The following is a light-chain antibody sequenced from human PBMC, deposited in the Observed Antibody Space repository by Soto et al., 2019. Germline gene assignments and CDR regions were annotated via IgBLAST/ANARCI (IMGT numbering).Light chain of an antibody. V-gene: IGKV1D-8*01. Sequence: VIWMTQSPSLLSASTGDRVTISCRMSQGISSYLAWYQQKPGASTLQSGVPSRFSGSGSGTDFTLTISCLQSEHFASYYCQQYFSFGPLTFGGGTKVEIK. J-gene: IGKJ4*01. CDR3: QQYFSFGPLT. CDR1: QGISSY. CDR2: AS.